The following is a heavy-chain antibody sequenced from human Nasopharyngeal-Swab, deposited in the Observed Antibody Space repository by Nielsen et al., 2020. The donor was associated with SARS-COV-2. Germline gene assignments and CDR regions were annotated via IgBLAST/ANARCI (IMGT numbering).Heavy chain of an antibody. CDR3: AATSVLRFLEWLNNGFDP. J-gene: IGHJ5*02. D-gene: IGHD3-3*01. V-gene: IGHV4-39*01. CDR2: IYYSGST. Sequence: SETLSLTCTVSGGSISSSSYYWGWIRQPPGKGLEWIGSIYYSGSTYYNPSHKSRVTISVDTSKNQFSLKLSSVTAADTAVYYCAATSVLRFLEWLNNGFDPWGQGTLVTVSS. CDR1: GGSISSSSYY.